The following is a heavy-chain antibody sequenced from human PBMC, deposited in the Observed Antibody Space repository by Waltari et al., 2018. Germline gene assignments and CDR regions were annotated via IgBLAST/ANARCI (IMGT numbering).Heavy chain of an antibody. CDR2: IIPIFGTA. V-gene: IGHV1-69*01. J-gene: IGHJ4*02. D-gene: IGHD2-15*01. Sequence: QVQLVQSGAEVKKPGSSVKVSCKASGGTFSSYAISCVRQAPGQGLEWMGGIIPIFGTANYAQKFQGRVTITADESTSTAYMELSSLRSEDTAVYYCASGLYCSGGSCYVAVCWGQGTLVTVSS. CDR3: ASGLYCSGGSCYVAVC. CDR1: GGTFSSYA.